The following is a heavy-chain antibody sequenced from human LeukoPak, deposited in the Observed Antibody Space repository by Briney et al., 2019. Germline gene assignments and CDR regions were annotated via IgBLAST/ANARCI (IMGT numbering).Heavy chain of an antibody. CDR1: GFTFSSYA. V-gene: IGHV3-30*01. J-gene: IGHJ4*02. CDR3: AGGSSSGLFDS. Sequence: QPGRSLRLSCAASGFTFSSYAMHWVRQAPGKGLEWVAVISYDGSNKYYADSVKGRFTISRDNSKNTLYLQMNSLRAEDTAVYYCAGGSSSGLFDSWGQGTLVTVSS. D-gene: IGHD6-6*01. CDR2: ISYDGSNK.